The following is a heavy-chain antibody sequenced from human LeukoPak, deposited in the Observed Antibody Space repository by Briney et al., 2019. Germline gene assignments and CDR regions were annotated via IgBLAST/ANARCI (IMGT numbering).Heavy chain of an antibody. CDR2: ISSSSSYI. D-gene: IGHD3-3*01. CDR1: GFTFSSYS. CDR3: ARDPERDDFWSGYPHGPFDY. V-gene: IGHV3-21*04. J-gene: IGHJ4*02. Sequence: GGSLRLSCAASGFTFSSYSMNWVRQAPGKGLEWVSSISSSSSYIYYADSVKGRFTISRDNAKNSLYLQMNSLRAEDTAVYYCARDPERDDFWSGYPHGPFDYWGQGTLVTVSS.